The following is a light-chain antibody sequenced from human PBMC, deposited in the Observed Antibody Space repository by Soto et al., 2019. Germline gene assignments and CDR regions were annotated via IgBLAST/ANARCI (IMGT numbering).Light chain of an antibody. CDR3: SSYTSGSTYV. V-gene: IGLV2-14*01. J-gene: IGLJ1*01. Sequence: QSALTQPASVSGSPGQSITISCTGTSSDVGGYNFVSWYQQHPGKAPKLMIYDVSNRPSGVSYRFSGSKSGNTASLTISGLQADDEADYYCSSYTSGSTYVFGTGTKLTVL. CDR2: DVS. CDR1: SSDVGGYNF.